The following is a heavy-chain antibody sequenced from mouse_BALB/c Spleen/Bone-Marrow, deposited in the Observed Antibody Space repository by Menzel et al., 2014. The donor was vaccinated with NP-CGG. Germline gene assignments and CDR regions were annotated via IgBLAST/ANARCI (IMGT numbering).Heavy chain of an antibody. D-gene: IGHD3-3*01. CDR3: TRGTRYYFDY. J-gene: IGHJ2*01. CDR2: IYPSDSYT. Sequence: QVQLQQSGAELVRPGASVKLSCKASGYTFTSYWINWVKQRPGQGLEWTGNIYPSDSYTNYNQKFKDKATLTVDKSSSTAYMQLSSPTSEDSAVYYCTRGTRYYFDYWGQGTTLTVSS. CDR1: GYTFTSYW. V-gene: IGHV1-69*02.